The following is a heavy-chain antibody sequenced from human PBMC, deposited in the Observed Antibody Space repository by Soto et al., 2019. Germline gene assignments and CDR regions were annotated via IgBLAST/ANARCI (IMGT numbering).Heavy chain of an antibody. D-gene: IGHD3-10*01. CDR3: ARHNNRSGSTYFEY. J-gene: IGHJ4*01. V-gene: IGHV4-59*08. Sequence: CRRILKHPGKGLEWIGYIYYSGSTNYNPSLKSRVTISVDTSKNQFSLKLNSMTAADTAVYYRARHNNRSGSTYFEYWGHGSPV. CDR2: IYYSGST.